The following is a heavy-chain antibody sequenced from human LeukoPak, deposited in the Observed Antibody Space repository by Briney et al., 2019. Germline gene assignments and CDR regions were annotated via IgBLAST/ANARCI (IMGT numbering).Heavy chain of an antibody. J-gene: IGHJ5*02. V-gene: IGHV4-34*01. CDR2: INHSGST. CDR3: ARGRFRSPNWFDP. D-gene: IGHD1-14*01. CDR1: GGSFSGYY. Sequence: SETLSLTCAVYGGSFSGYYWSWIRQPPGKGLEWIGEINHSGSTNYNPSLKSRVIISVDTSKHQFSLKLSSVTAADTAVYYCARGRFRSPNWFDPWGQGTLVTVSS.